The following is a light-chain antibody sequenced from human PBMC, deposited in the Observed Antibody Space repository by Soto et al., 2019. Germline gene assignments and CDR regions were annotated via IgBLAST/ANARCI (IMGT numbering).Light chain of an antibody. CDR1: QNIAGY. Sequence: DIQMTQSPYSLSASVRDTVTITCRASQNIAGYLNWYQQKPGKAPKVLIYAASTLQSGVPSRFSGSGSGTAYTLSISSLQPEDFATYYCQQSYSSPRTVGQGGKVDIK. CDR3: QQSYSSPRT. V-gene: IGKV1-39*01. CDR2: AAS. J-gene: IGKJ1*01.